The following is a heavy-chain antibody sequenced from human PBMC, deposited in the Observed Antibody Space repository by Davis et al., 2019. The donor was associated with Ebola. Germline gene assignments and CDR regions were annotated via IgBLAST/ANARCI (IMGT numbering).Heavy chain of an antibody. Sequence: AASVKVSCKASGGTFSSYAISWVRQAPGQGLEWMGGIIPIFGTANYAQKFQGRVTITADESTSTAYMELSSLRSEDTAVYYCARERTTTSRGGRYYYGMDVWGQGTTVTVSS. V-gene: IGHV1-69*13. D-gene: IGHD2-2*01. CDR3: ARERTTTSRGGRYYYGMDV. CDR1: GGTFSSYA. J-gene: IGHJ6*02. CDR2: IIPIFGTA.